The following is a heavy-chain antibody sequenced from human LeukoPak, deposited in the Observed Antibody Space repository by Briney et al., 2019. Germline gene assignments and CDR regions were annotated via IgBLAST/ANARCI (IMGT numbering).Heavy chain of an antibody. CDR1: GGSISSSSHY. Sequence: SETLSLTCTVSGGSISSSSHYWGWIRQPPGKGLEWFGSLYYSGTAFYTPSLKSPVTISIHTSKNQFSLNLSSVAAADTAVYYCARRYGLPRGKFFDYWGQGTLVTVSS. CDR2: LYYSGTA. V-gene: IGHV4-39*01. J-gene: IGHJ4*02. D-gene: IGHD3/OR15-3a*01. CDR3: ARRYGLPRGKFFDY.